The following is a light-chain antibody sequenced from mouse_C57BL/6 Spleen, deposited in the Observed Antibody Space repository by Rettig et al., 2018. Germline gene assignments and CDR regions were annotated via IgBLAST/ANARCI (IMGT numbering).Light chain of an antibody. Sequence: SISKYLAWYQEKPGKTNKLLIYSGSTLQSGIPSRFSGSGSGTDFTLTISSLEPEDFAMYYCQQHNEYPWTFGGGTKLEIK. CDR1: SISKY. V-gene: IGKV16-104*01. CDR2: SGS. J-gene: IGKJ1*01. CDR3: QQHNEYPWT.